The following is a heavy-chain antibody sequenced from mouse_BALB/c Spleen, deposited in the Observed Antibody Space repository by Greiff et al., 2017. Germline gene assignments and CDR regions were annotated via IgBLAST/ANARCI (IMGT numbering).Heavy chain of an antibody. CDR1: GFTFSDFY. V-gene: IGHV7-1*02. J-gene: IGHJ1*01. Sequence: EVKLVESGGGLVQPGGSLRLSCATSGFTFSDFYMEWVRQPPGKRLEWIAASRNKANDYTTEYSASVKGRFIVSRDTSQSILYLQMNALRAEDTAIYYCARGGYYGSSWYFDVWGAGTTVTVSS. D-gene: IGHD1-1*01. CDR2: SRNKANDYTT. CDR3: ARGGYYGSSWYFDV.